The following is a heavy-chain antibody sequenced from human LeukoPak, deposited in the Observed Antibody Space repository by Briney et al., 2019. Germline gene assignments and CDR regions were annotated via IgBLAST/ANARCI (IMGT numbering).Heavy chain of an antibody. J-gene: IGHJ3*02. V-gene: IGHV3-11*01. CDR3: ASSSGYCSSTSCYSAFDI. D-gene: IGHD2-2*02. CDR2: INIGGTNT. CDR1: GFTFNDYY. Sequence: PGGSLRLSCAASGFTFNDYYMSWIRQAPGKGLEWLSYINIGGTNTHYADSVKGRFTISRDNAKNSLYLQMNSLRAEDTAVYYCASSSGYCSSTSCYSAFDIWGQGTMVTVSS.